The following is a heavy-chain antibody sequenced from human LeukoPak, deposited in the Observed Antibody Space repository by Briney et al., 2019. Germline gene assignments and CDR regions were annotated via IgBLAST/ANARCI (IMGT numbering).Heavy chain of an antibody. J-gene: IGHJ4*02. Sequence: GGSLRLSCAASGFTFSSCTMNWVRQAPGKGLEWVSSISRSGSYIYYADSVKGRFTISRDNSKSTLYLQMNSLRAEDTAVYFCARDGDSSGFDFDYWGQGTLVTVSS. V-gene: IGHV3-21*01. CDR1: GFTFSSCT. CDR3: ARDGDSSGFDFDY. CDR2: ISRSGSYI. D-gene: IGHD3-22*01.